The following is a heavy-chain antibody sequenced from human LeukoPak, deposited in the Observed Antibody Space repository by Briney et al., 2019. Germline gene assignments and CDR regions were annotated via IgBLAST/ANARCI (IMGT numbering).Heavy chain of an antibody. CDR1: GYTFTGYY. J-gene: IGHJ4*02. CDR2: INPNSGGT. CDR3: ARSEYDILTGYHKPRGVGDY. V-gene: IGHV1-2*04. Sequence: ASVKVSCKASGYTFTGYYMHWVRQAPGQGLEWMGWINPNSGGTNYAQKFQGWVTMTRDTSISTAYMELSRLRSDDTAVYYCARSEYDILTGYHKPRGVGDYWGQGTLVTVSS. D-gene: IGHD3-9*01.